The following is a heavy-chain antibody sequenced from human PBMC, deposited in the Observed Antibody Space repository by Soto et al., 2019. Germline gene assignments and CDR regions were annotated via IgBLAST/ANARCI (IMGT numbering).Heavy chain of an antibody. CDR1: GYTFTSYG. D-gene: IGHD2-15*01. J-gene: IGHJ6*02. CDR3: ARIGYCSGGSCYSHYFYGMDV. Sequence: QVQLVQSGAEVKKPGASVKVSCKASGYTFTSYGISWVRQAPGQGLEWMGWISAYNGNTNYAQKLQGRVTMTTDTSTXXAXMVXRSLRSDDTAVYYCARIGYCSGGSCYSHYFYGMDVWGQGTTVTVSS. CDR2: ISAYNGNT. V-gene: IGHV1-18*01.